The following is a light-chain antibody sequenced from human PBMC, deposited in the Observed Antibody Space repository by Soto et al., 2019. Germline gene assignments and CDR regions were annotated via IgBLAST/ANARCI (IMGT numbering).Light chain of an antibody. J-gene: IGLJ1*01. Sequence: QSVLTQPPSASGSPGQSLTISCAGTGSDVGAYKYVSWYQQDPGKAPKLIIYEVDKRPSGVPDRFSGSKSGNTASLTVSGLQAEDESVYYCSSYGGSNIPLYVFGTGTNVTVL. CDR1: GSDVGAYKY. CDR3: SSYGGSNIPLYV. CDR2: EVD. V-gene: IGLV2-8*01.